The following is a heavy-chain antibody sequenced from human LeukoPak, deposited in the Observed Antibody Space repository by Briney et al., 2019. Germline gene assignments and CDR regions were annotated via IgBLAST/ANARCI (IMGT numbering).Heavy chain of an antibody. Sequence: SETLSLTCTVSGGSISSSSYYWGWIRQPPGKGLEWIGSIYYSGSTYYNPALKSRVTISVDTSKNQFSLKLSSVTAADTAVYYCARGITMIIGDAFDIWGQGTMVTVSS. CDR2: IYYSGST. CDR3: ARGITMIIGDAFDI. J-gene: IGHJ3*02. CDR1: GGSISSSSYY. V-gene: IGHV4-39*07. D-gene: IGHD3-22*01.